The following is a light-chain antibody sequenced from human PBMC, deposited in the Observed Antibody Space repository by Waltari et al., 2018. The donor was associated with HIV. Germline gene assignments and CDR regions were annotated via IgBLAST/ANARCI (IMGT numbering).Light chain of an antibody. J-gene: IGKJ4*01. V-gene: IGKV1-5*03. Sequence: DIQLTQCPSTLSASVGDRVSITCRASQNISYWLAWYQQKLGKAPKLLIYKASTLETGVPSRFSARGSETDFTLTISSLQPDDFATYYCQQYNSYSLTFGGGTKVEIK. CDR3: QQYNSYSLT. CDR1: QNISYW. CDR2: KAS.